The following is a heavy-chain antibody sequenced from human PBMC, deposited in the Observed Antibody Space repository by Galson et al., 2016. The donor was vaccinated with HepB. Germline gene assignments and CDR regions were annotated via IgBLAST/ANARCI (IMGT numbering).Heavy chain of an antibody. V-gene: IGHV4-39*01. Sequence: SETLSLTCTVSGGSINSSGHYWGWIRLPPVKGLEWIGSTSHSGTTSYSPSFRSRITMSADTSKNQFSLRLNSMTAADTAVYYCARHTGSSAFYYYGIDVWGQGT. CDR3: ARHTGSSAFYYYGIDV. CDR1: GGSINSSGHY. CDR2: TSHSGTT. J-gene: IGHJ6*02. D-gene: IGHD3-10*01.